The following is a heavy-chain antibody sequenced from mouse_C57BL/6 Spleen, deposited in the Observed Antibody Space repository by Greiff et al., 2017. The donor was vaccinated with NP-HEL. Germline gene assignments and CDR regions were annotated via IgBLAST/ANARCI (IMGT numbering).Heavy chain of an antibody. D-gene: IGHD1-1*01. J-gene: IGHJ4*01. Sequence: QVQLKESGPELVKPGASVTISCKASGYAFSSSWMNWVKQRPGKGLEWIGRIYPGDGATNYNGKFKGKATLPAATSSSTAYMQLSSLTSEDSAVYFCARDYGSSNYAMDYWGQGTSVTVSS. V-gene: IGHV1-82*01. CDR1: GYAFSSSW. CDR2: IYPGDGAT. CDR3: ARDYGSSNYAMDY.